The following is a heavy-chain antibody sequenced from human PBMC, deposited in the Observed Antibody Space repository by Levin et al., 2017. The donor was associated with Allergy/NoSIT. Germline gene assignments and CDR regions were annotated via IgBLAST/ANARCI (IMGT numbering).Heavy chain of an antibody. CDR3: VGKQFDY. CDR1: TFSLTTYW. CDR2: LYPGDSDA. J-gene: IGHJ4*02. V-gene: IGHV5-51*01. Sequence: GESLKISCKGSTFSLTTYWIAWVRQMPGKGLEWMGILYPGDSDARYSPSFQGQVTISVDKSINTAYLQWSSLKASDTAMYYCVGKQFDYWGQGTLVTVSS. D-gene: IGHD7-27*01.